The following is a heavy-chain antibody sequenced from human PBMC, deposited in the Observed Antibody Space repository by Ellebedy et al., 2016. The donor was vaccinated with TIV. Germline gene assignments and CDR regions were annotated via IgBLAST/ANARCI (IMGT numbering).Heavy chain of an antibody. Sequence: GESLKVSCAASGYRFDSFWIGWVRQLPAKGLEWMGIIYTGDSDARYNPSFQGHVTISADKSTSTAYLQWNSLKASDTAMYYCARHRGGAVITSAVDSWGQGALVTVSS. CDR3: ARHRGGAVITSAVDS. D-gene: IGHD3-16*01. CDR1: GYRFDSFW. J-gene: IGHJ4*02. V-gene: IGHV5-51*01. CDR2: IYTGDSDA.